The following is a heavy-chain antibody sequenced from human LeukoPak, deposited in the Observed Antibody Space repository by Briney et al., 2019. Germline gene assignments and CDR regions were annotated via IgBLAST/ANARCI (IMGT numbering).Heavy chain of an antibody. Sequence: ASVTVSCKTSGYVVTDYYMHWVRQAPGQGLEWMGWLRGDTGDTDSPQKFKGRVTMTRDTATNTAYMQLSRLTYDDTAIYFCARVRDNARDYWGQGTLVTVSS. CDR1: GYVVTDYY. J-gene: IGHJ4*02. CDR3: ARVRDNARDY. V-gene: IGHV1-2*02. CDR2: LRGDTGDT. D-gene: IGHD1-1*01.